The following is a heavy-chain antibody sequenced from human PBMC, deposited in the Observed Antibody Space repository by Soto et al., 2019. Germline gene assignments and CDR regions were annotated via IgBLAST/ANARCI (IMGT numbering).Heavy chain of an antibody. CDR1: GLALSKSGTC. CDR3: ARILDSSGSFPYYFDS. D-gene: IGHD6-19*01. J-gene: IGHJ4*02. Sequence: SGPTLVKTTQTLTMTCTVSGLALSKSGTCVSWIRQPPGKALEWLALIDWGEDRYYISSLKTRLTISKDTSKNQVVLTMTNMNPVDTATYYCARILDSSGSFPYYFDSWGQGILVTVSS. V-gene: IGHV2-70*01. CDR2: IDWGEDR.